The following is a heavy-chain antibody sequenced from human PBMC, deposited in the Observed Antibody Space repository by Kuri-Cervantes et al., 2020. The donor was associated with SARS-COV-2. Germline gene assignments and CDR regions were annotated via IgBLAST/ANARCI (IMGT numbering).Heavy chain of an antibody. J-gene: IGHJ4*02. D-gene: IGHD6-6*01. V-gene: IGHV3-48*01. CDR3: ASVAARGDY. Sequence: GGSLRLSCAASGFNFDDCAIQWVRQPPGKGLEWVSYISSSSSTIYYADSVKGRFTISRDNAKNSLYLQMNSLRAEDTAVYYCASVAARGDYWGQGTLVTVSS. CDR2: ISSSSSTI. CDR1: GFNFDDCA.